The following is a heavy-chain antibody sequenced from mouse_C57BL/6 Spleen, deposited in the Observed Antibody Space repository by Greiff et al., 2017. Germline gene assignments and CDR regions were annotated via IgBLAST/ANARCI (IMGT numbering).Heavy chain of an antibody. CDR3: ARGYDYDGVYYAMDY. D-gene: IGHD2-4*01. CDR1: GYSFTDYN. V-gene: IGHV1-39*01. J-gene: IGHJ4*01. CDR2: INPNYGTT. Sequence: VQLQQSGPELVKSGASVKISCKASGYSFTDYNMNWVKQSNGKSLEWSGVINPNYGTTSYNQKFKGKATLTVDQSSSTAYMQLNSLTSEDSAVYYCARGYDYDGVYYAMDYWGQGTSVTVSS.